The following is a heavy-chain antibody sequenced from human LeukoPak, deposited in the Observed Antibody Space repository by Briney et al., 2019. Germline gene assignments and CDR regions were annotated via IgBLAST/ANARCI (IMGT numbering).Heavy chain of an antibody. CDR1: GGSLSSGDYY. J-gene: IGHJ3*02. CDR3: AREAYDSSGSRAFDI. Sequence: SQTLSLTCTVSGGSLSSGDYYWSWIRQPPGNGLEWIGYIYYSGSTYYNPSLKSRVTISVDTSKNQFSLKLSSVTAADTAVYYCAREAYDSSGSRAFDIWGQGTMVTVSS. CDR2: IYYSGST. D-gene: IGHD3-22*01. V-gene: IGHV4-30-4*01.